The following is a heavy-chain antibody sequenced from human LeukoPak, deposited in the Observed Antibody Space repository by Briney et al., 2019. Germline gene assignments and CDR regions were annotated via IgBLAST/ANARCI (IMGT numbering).Heavy chain of an antibody. CDR1: GFTFNNYG. J-gene: IGHJ4*02. CDR3: ATYYDSSGYYQVDY. CDR2: IRYDGSNK. D-gene: IGHD3-22*01. Sequence: GGSLRLSCAASGFTFNNYGMHWVRQAPGRGLEWVAFIRYDGSNKYFADSVKGRFTISRDNSKNTLYLQMNSLRAEDTAVYYCATYYDSSGYYQVDYWGQGTLVTVSS. V-gene: IGHV3-30*02.